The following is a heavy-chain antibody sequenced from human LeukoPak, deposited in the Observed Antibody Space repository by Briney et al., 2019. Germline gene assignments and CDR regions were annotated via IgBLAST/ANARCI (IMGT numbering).Heavy chain of an antibody. CDR3: ARGFAARHLDY. D-gene: IGHD6-6*01. J-gene: IGHJ4*02. Sequence: SETLSLTCAVYGGSFSGYYWSWIRQPPGKGLEWIGEINHSGSTNYNPSLKSRVTISVDTSKNQFSLKLSSVTAADTAVYCCARGFAARHLDYWGQGTLVTVSS. CDR1: GGSFSGYY. V-gene: IGHV4-34*01. CDR2: INHSGST.